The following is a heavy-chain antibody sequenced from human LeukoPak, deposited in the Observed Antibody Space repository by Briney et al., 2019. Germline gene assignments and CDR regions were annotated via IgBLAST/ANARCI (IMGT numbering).Heavy chain of an antibody. D-gene: IGHD5-12*01. V-gene: IGHV3-7*04. CDR1: GFTFSSYW. CDR2: IKQDGSEE. J-gene: IGHJ4*02. CDR3: ARDRSGYPFDY. Sequence: PGGSLRLSCAASGFTFSSYWMSWVRQAPGKGLEWVANIKQDGSEEYYVDSVTGRFTISRDNAKNSLYLQMNSLRAADTAVYYCARDRSGYPFDYWGQGTLVTVSS.